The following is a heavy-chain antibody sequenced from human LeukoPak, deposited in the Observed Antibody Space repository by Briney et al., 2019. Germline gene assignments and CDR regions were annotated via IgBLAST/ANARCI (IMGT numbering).Heavy chain of an antibody. CDR1: GYSFTGYH. CDR2: INPTNGDT. Sequence: ASVKVSCKASGYSFTGYHMHWVRQASGQGLEWMGWINPTNGDTSYRQNFQGRLTLTTDTSMNTVYMEMTRLTSDDTAVYFCAGDSGPALGGTFDYWGPGTLVTVSS. CDR3: AGDSGPALGGTFDY. D-gene: IGHD3-3*01. V-gene: IGHV1-2*02. J-gene: IGHJ4*02.